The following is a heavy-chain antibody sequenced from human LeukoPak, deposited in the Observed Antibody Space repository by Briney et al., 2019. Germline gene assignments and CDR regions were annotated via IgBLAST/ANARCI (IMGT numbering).Heavy chain of an antibody. CDR3: AKDPYGTRYFDY. CDR2: LSGSDADT. D-gene: IGHD2-2*01. V-gene: IGHV3-23*01. CDR1: GFTFSKNA. J-gene: IGHJ4*02. Sequence: PGGSLRLSCAASGFTFSKNAMSWVRQAPGKGLEWVSSLSGSDADTYYADSVKGRFTISRDNAKNTAYLQMNSLRAEDTAVYYYAKDPYGTRYFDYWGQGTLVTAS.